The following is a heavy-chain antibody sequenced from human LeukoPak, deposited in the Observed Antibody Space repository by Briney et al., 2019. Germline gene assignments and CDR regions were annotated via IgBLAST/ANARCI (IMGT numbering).Heavy chain of an antibody. CDR3: AKALRWFGELSDAFDI. J-gene: IGHJ3*02. D-gene: IGHD3-10*01. CDR2: ISWNSGSI. V-gene: IGHV3-9*03. CDR1: GFTFDDYA. Sequence: QPGRSLRLSCAASGFTFDDYAMHWVRQAPGKGLEWVSGISWNSGSIGYADPVKGRFTISRDNAKNSLYLQMNSLRAEDMALYYCAKALRWFGELSDAFDIWGQGTMVTVSS.